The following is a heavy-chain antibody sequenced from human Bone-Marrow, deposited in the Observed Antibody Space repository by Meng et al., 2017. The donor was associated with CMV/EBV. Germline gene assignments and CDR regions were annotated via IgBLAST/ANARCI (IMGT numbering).Heavy chain of an antibody. V-gene: IGHV3-21*01. CDR2: ISSSSYI. CDR3: AREVAPAYYYDSSGYYEGGAFDI. CDR1: GFTFSSHS. Sequence: GGSLRLSCAASGFTFSSHSMNWGRQAPGKGLEWVSSISSSSYIYYADSVKGRFTISRDNAKNSLYLQMNSLRAEDTAVYYCAREVAPAYYYDSSGYYEGGAFDIWGQGTMVTVSS. J-gene: IGHJ3*02. D-gene: IGHD3-22*01.